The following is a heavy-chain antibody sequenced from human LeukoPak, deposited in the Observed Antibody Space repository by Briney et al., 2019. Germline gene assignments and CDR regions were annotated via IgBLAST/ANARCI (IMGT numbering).Heavy chain of an antibody. CDR2: ISSSGSTK. J-gene: IGHJ6*03. CDR1: GFTFSSYE. V-gene: IGHV3-48*03. Sequence: GGSLRLSCAASGFTFSSYEMNWVRQAPGKGLEWVSYISSSGSTKYYADSVKGRFTISRDNAKNSLYLQMNSLRAEDTAVYYCAREYCSGGSCYYYYYMDVWGKGTTVTISS. CDR3: AREYCSGGSCYYYYYMDV. D-gene: IGHD2-15*01.